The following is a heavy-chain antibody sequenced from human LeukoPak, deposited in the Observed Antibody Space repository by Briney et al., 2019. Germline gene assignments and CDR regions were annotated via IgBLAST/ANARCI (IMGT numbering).Heavy chain of an antibody. D-gene: IGHD1-26*01. V-gene: IGHV3-30*18. CDR3: AKDLGWFDY. CDR2: ISYDGSNK. CDR1: GFTFSSYG. J-gene: IGHJ4*02. Sequence: PGGSLRLSCAASGFTFSSYGMHWVRQAPGKGLEWVAVISYDGSNKYYADSVKGRFTISRDNSKNTLYLQMNSLRAEDTAVYYCAKDLGWFDYWGQGTLVTVSS.